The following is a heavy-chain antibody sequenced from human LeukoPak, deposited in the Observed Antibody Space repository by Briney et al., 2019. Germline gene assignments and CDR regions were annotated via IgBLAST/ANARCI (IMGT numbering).Heavy chain of an antibody. CDR2: ISWNSGSI. Sequence: GRSLRLSCAASGFTFDDYAMHWVRHAPGKGLEWVSGISWNSGSIGYADSVKGRFTISRDNAKNSLYLQMNSLRAEDTALYYCAKDTSSGSYSSFDYWGQGTLVTVSS. D-gene: IGHD1-26*01. V-gene: IGHV3-9*01. CDR3: AKDTSSGSYSSFDY. CDR1: GFTFDDYA. J-gene: IGHJ4*02.